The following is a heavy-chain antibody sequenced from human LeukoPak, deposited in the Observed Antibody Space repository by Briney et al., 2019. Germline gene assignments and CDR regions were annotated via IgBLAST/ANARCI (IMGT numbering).Heavy chain of an antibody. D-gene: IGHD3-3*01. CDR1: VGSISHYY. V-gene: IGHV4-59*01. Sequence: SETLSLTCTVSVGSISHYYWIWIRQPPGKGLEWIGYIYYSGSTNYNPSLKSRVTISVDRSKNQFSLKLSSVTAADTAVYYCARWSGYSDAFDIWGQGTMVTVSS. J-gene: IGHJ3*02. CDR2: IYYSGST. CDR3: ARWSGYSDAFDI.